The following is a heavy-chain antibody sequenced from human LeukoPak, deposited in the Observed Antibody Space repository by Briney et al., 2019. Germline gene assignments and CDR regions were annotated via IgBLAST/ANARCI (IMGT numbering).Heavy chain of an antibody. CDR2: ISGSGGDT. J-gene: IGHJ4*02. D-gene: IGHD3-22*01. CDR3: ANCVSHDSSGYYLPSDYFDY. CDR1: GFTFSNFL. V-gene: IGHV3-23*01. Sequence: HPGGSLRLSCAASGFTFSNFLMTWVRQAPGKGPEWVSAISGSGGDTYYADSVKGRFTISRDNSKNTVYLQMNSLRAEDTAVYYCANCVSHDSSGYYLPSDYFDYWGQGTLVTVSS.